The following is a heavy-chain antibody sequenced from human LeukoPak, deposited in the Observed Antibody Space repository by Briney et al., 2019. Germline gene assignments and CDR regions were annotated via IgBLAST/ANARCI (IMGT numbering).Heavy chain of an antibody. D-gene: IGHD4-11*01. CDR3: SRDEGPYSNHIDY. CDR2: IIPILGIA. Sequence: SVKVSCKASGGTFSSYTISWVRQAPGQGLEWMGRIIPILGIANYAQKFQGRVTITADKSTSTAYMELSSLRSEDTAVYYWSRDEGPYSNHIDYWGQGTLVTVSS. V-gene: IGHV1-69*04. J-gene: IGHJ4*02. CDR1: GGTFSSYT.